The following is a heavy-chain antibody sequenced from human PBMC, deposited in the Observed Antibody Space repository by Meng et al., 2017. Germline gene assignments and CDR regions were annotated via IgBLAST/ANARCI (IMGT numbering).Heavy chain of an antibody. J-gene: IGHJ2*01. CDR2: INHSGST. CDR1: GGSVSGYY. D-gene: IGHD1-1*01. V-gene: IGHV4-34*01. Sequence: VQLQQVGVGLLKPSETLSLTCAVYGGSVSGYYWSWIRQPPGKGLEWIGEINHSGSTHYNPSLKSRVTISVDTSKSQFSLKLSSVTAADTAVYYCARGRSGTWPWYFDLWGRGTLVTVSS. CDR3: ARGRSGTWPWYFDL.